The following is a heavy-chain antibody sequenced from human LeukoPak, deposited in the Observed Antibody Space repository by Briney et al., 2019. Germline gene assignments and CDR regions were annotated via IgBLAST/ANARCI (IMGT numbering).Heavy chain of an antibody. J-gene: IGHJ5*02. CDR1: GYSFTSYW. CDR3: ARHLRHCSSTSCYGSGWFDP. CDR2: IYPGDSDT. Sequence: GESLKISCKGSGYSFTSYWIGWVRQMPGKGLEWMGIIYPGDSDTGYSPSFQGQVTISADKSISTAYLQWSSLKASDTAMYYCARHLRHCSSTSCYGSGWFDPWGQGTLVTVSS. V-gene: IGHV5-51*01. D-gene: IGHD2-2*01.